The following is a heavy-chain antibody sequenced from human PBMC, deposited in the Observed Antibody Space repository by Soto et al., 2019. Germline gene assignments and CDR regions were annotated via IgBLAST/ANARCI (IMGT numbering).Heavy chain of an antibody. CDR1: GFTFSNAW. J-gene: IGHJ3*02. CDR3: TTPNYYDSSGYYRNDALDS. CDR2: IKSKTDGGTT. Sequence: GGSLRLSCAASGFTFSNAWMNWVRQAPGKGLERVGRIKSKTDGGTTDYAAPVKGRFTISRDDSKNTLYLQINSLKTEDTAVYYCTTPNYYDSSGYYRNDALDSWGQGTMVTVSS. D-gene: IGHD3-22*01. V-gene: IGHV3-15*07.